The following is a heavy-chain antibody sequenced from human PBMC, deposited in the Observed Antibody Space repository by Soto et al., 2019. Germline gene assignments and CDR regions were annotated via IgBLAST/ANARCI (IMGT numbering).Heavy chain of an antibody. Sequence: PSETLSLTCAVSGGSISSGGYSWSWIRQPPGKGLEWIGYIYHSGSTYYNPSLKSRVTISVDRSKNQFSLKLSSVTAADTAVYYCASSYYYDSSGYYRDNWFDPWGQGTLVTVSS. V-gene: IGHV4-30-2*01. CDR3: ASSYYYDSSGYYRDNWFDP. CDR1: GGSISSGGYS. J-gene: IGHJ5*02. CDR2: IYHSGST. D-gene: IGHD3-22*01.